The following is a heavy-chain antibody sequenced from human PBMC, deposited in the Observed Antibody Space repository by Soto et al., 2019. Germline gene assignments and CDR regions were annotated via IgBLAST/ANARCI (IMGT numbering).Heavy chain of an antibody. CDR2: ISGSGGST. CDR3: ASRSSSWYFDY. D-gene: IGHD6-13*01. CDR1: GFSFSSYA. J-gene: IGHJ4*02. Sequence: EVQLLESGGGLVQPGGSLRLSCAASGFSFSSYAMNWVRQAPGKGLEWVSDISGSGGSTYYADSVKGRFTISRDNSKNTLYLQMISLRAEDTAVYYCASRSSSWYFDYWGQGTLVTVSS. V-gene: IGHV3-23*01.